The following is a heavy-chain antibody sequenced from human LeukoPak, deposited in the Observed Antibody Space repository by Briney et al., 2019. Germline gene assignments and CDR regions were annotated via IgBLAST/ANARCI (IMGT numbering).Heavy chain of an antibody. V-gene: IGHV4-4*02. J-gene: IGHJ5*02. CDR1: GGSISSSNW. CDR3: ARDGGGVRGVPDWFDP. D-gene: IGHD3-10*01. CDR2: IYHSGST. Sequence: PSGTLSLTCAVSGGSISSSNWWSWVRQPPGKGLEWIGEIYHSGSTNYNPSLKSRVTISVDKSKNQFSLKLSSVTAADTAVYYCARDGGGVRGVPDWFDPWGRGTLVTVSS.